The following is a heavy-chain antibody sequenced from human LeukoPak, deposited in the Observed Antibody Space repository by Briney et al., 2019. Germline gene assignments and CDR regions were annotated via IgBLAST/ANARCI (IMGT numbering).Heavy chain of an antibody. CDR3: AGSVYGEEYFQH. J-gene: IGHJ1*01. V-gene: IGHV1-69*06. CDR1: GGTFSSYA. CDR2: IIPIFGTA. Sequence: GASVKVSCKASGGTFSSYAISWVRQAPGQGLEWMGGIIPIFGTANYAQKFQGRVTITADKSTSTVYMELSSLRSEDTAVYYCAGSVYGEEYFQHWGQGTLVTVSS. D-gene: IGHD5/OR15-5a*01.